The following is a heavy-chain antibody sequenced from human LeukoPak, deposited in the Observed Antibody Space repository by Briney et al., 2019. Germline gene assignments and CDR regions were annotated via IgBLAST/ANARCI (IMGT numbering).Heavy chain of an antibody. CDR2: ISWNRGSI. V-gene: IGHV3-9*01. J-gene: IGHJ4*02. CDR3: AKEAAIGDYFDY. D-gene: IGHD4-17*01. CDR1: GFTFDDYA. Sequence: GGSLRLSCAASGFTFDDYAMHWVRQAPGKGLEWVSGISWNRGSIGYADSVKGRFTISRDNAKNSLYLQMNSLRAEDTALYYCAKEAAIGDYFDYWGQGTLVTVSS.